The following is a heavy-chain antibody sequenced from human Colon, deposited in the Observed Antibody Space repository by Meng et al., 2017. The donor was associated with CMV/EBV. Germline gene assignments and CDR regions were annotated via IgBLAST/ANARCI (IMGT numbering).Heavy chain of an antibody. CDR1: GYTFTGYY. CDR2: INPNSGGT. D-gene: IGHD1-20*01. V-gene: IGHV1-2*02. J-gene: IGHJ5*02. Sequence: VEAVQYGAEVKKPGGSVKGSCKASGYTFTGYYMHWVRQAPGQGLEWMGWINPNSGGTNYAQKFQGRVTMTRDTSISTAYMELSRLRSDDTAVYYCARAPYNWNDEGWFDPWGQGTLVTVSS. CDR3: ARAPYNWNDEGWFDP.